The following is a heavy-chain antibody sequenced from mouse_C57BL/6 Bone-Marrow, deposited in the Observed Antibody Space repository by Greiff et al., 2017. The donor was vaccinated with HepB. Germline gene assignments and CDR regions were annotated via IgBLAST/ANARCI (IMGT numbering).Heavy chain of an antibody. V-gene: IGHV5-4*01. D-gene: IGHD1-1*01. CDR1: GFTFSSYA. CDR3: ARYYGSSYAMDY. CDR2: ISDGGSYT. Sequence: EVHLVESGGGLVKPGGSLKLSCAASGFTFSSYAMSWVRQTPEKRLEWVATISDGGSYTYYPANVKGRFTISRDNAKNNLYLPMSHLKSEDTAMYYCARYYGSSYAMDYWGQGTSVTVSS. J-gene: IGHJ4*01.